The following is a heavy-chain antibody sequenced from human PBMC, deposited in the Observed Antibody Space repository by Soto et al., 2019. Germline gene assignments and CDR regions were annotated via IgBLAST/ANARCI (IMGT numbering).Heavy chain of an antibody. J-gene: IGHJ4*02. Sequence: EVQLAESGGGLVQPGGSLRLSCAASGFTFSSYEMNWVRQAPGKGLEWVSYITGSGNTIYYADSVKGRFTISRDNAKNSMYLQMNSLRAEDTAVYYCARGGSYFDYWGQGTLVTVSS. D-gene: IGHD1-26*01. CDR2: ITGSGNTI. V-gene: IGHV3-48*03. CDR1: GFTFSSYE. CDR3: ARGGSYFDY.